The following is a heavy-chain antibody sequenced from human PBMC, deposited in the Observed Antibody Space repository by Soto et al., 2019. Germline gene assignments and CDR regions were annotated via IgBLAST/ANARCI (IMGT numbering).Heavy chain of an antibody. Sequence: ASVKVSCKVSGNTFTSYAISWVRQAPGQGLGWMGGIIPIFGTANYAQKFQGRVTITADESTSTAYMELSSLRSEDTAVYYCAREVFAGYGDYAYYFDYWG. D-gene: IGHD4-17*01. CDR3: AREVFAGYGDYAYYFDY. V-gene: IGHV1-69*13. CDR1: GNTFTSYA. J-gene: IGHJ4*01. CDR2: IIPIFGTA.